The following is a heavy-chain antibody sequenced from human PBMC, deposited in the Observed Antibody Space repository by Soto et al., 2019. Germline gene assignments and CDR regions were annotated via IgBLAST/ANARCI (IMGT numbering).Heavy chain of an antibody. CDR2: IYYDGSNE. CDR3: ARWWNDEEWVETMDV. Sequence: QVQLVESGGGVVQPGRSLRLSCAASGFSFSSYGMHWVRQAPGKGLEWVAAIYYDGSNEYYSDSVKGRFTISRDNSKNTLYLQMNSLRVEDTAVYYCARWWNDEEWVETMDVWGQGTTVTVSS. CDR1: GFSFSSYG. J-gene: IGHJ6*02. D-gene: IGHD1-1*01. V-gene: IGHV3-33*01.